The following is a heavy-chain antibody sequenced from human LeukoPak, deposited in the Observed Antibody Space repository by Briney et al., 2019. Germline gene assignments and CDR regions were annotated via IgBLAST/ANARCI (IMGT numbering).Heavy chain of an antibody. CDR2: INRDGSRT. J-gene: IGHJ4*02. D-gene: IGHD4-17*01. V-gene: IGHV3-74*01. Sequence: GGSLRLSCAASGFTFSNHWMHWVRQAPGKGLMWVSRINRDGSRTDYADSVKGRFTISRDNAKNTLYLQMNSLRAEDTAVYYCARLYTVTTVFDYWGQGTLVTVSS. CDR3: ARLYTVTTVFDY. CDR1: GFTFSNHW.